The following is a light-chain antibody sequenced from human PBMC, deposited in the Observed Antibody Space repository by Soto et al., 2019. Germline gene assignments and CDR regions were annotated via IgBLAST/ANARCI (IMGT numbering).Light chain of an antibody. CDR3: QQYKSYWA. J-gene: IGKJ1*01. CDR1: QSISSW. Sequence: DIQMTQSPSTLSASVGDRVTITCRASQSISSWLAWHQQKPGKAPKLLIYMASSLESGVPSRFSGSGSGTEFTLTISSLQPDDFATYYCQQYKSYWAFGQGTKVEIK. V-gene: IGKV1-5*03. CDR2: MAS.